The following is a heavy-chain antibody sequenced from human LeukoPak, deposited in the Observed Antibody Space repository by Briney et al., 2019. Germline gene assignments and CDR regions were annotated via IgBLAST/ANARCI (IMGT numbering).Heavy chain of an antibody. J-gene: IGHJ4*02. Sequence: SETLSPTCAVYGGSFSGYYWSWIRQPPGKGLEWIGEINHSGSTNYNPSLKSRVTISVDTSKNRFSLKLRSVTAADTAVYYCARVETYSSGWYDAFFDYWGQGTLVTVSS. CDR1: GGSFSGYY. CDR3: ARVETYSSGWYDAFFDY. CDR2: INHSGST. V-gene: IGHV4-34*01. D-gene: IGHD6-19*01.